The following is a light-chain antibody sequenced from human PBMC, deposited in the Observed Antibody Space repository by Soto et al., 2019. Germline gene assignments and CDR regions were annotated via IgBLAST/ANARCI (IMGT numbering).Light chain of an antibody. J-gene: IGLJ7*01. CDR3: CSYGGSRAV. CDR2: EVS. CDR1: SSDVGRHNL. V-gene: IGLV2-23*02. Sequence: QSALTQPASVSGSPGQSITISCTGTSSDVGRHNLVSWYQQQPGQAPKLMIYEVSKRPLGVSARFSASKSGNTASLAISGHQAEDEADYYCCSYGGSRAVFGGGTKLTVL.